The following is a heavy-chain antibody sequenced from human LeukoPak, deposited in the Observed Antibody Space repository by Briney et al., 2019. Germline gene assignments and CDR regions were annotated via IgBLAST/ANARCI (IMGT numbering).Heavy chain of an antibody. V-gene: IGHV1-46*01. CDR3: ARDSEGVVVITLKDYYFDY. J-gene: IGHJ4*02. CDR1: GYTFTSYY. Sequence: AAVKVSCKGSGYTFTSYYMHWVRQAPGQGVEGMGIINPSGGSKSYAQKFQRRVTMTSDTSTRTVYMELCSLRSDDTAVYYCARDSEGVVVITLKDYYFDYWGQGTLVTVSS. CDR2: INPSGGSK. D-gene: IGHD3-22*01.